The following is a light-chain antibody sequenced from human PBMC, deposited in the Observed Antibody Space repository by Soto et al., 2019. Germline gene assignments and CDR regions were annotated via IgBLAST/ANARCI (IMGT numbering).Light chain of an antibody. V-gene: IGKV1-39*01. CDR3: QQSYSTPLT. J-gene: IGKJ1*01. CDR1: QSISSY. Sequence: DIQMTPSPSSLSASVGDRVTITFRASQSISSYLNWYQQRPGKAPNLLIYDATRLHSGVPPRFSGSGYGTDFTLTITSLQLEDFATYYCQQSYSTPLTFGQGTKVDIK. CDR2: DAT.